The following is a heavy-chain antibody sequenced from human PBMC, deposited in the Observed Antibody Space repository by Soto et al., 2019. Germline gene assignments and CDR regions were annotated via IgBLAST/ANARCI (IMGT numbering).Heavy chain of an antibody. J-gene: IGHJ4*02. D-gene: IGHD3-16*01. CDR1: GFSLSTSGVG. Sequence: SGPTRVNHTQTLTLTGAFSGFSLSTSGVGVGWIRQPPGKALEWLALIYWDDDKRYSPSLKSRLTITKDTSKNQVVLTMTNMDPVDTATYYCAHIEDYATPDYWGQGTLVTVSS. CDR2: IYWDDDK. CDR3: AHIEDYATPDY. V-gene: IGHV2-5*02.